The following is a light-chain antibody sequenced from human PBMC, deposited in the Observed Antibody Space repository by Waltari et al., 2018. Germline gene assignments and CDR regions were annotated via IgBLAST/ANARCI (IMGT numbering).Light chain of an antibody. J-gene: IGLJ2*01. V-gene: IGLV2-14*03. CDR3: ISYTSTTTYVV. CDR1: SGAVGGYDY. Sequence: QSALTQPASVSASPGQSITISCTGTSGAVGGYDYVSWYQQHPGKAPQLIIYDVNKRPSGFSHRFSASKSGNTASLTIFGLQAEDEADYYCISYTSTTTYVVVGGGTKLTVL. CDR2: DVN.